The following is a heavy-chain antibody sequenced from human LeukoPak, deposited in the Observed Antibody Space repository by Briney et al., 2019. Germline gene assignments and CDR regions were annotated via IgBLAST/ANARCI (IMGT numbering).Heavy chain of an antibody. V-gene: IGHV3-23*01. CDR1: GFTFTTYG. Sequence: GGSLRLSCAASGFTFTTYGMSWVRQDPGKGLEWVSSFSGSDDSLYYIDSVKGRFTISRDNAKNTVHLQMNTLRAEDTAIYYCAKGVNPGYNPGWSNFDYWGQGTLVTVSS. CDR3: AKGVNPGYNPGWSNFDY. CDR2: FSGSDDSL. J-gene: IGHJ4*02. D-gene: IGHD1-14*01.